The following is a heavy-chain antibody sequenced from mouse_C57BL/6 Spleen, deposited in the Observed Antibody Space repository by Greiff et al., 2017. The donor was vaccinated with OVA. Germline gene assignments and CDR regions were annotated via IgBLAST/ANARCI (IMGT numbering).Heavy chain of an antibody. CDR3: ARSTGTDWYFDV. D-gene: IGHD4-1*01. CDR1: GFTFSDYG. J-gene: IGHJ1*03. V-gene: IGHV5-17*01. Sequence: EVKVVESGGGLVKPGGSLKLSCAASGFTFSDYGMHWVRQAPEKGLEWVAYISSGSSTIYYADTVKGRFTSSRDNAKNTLFLQMTSLRSEDTAMYYCARSTGTDWYFDVWGTGTTVTVSS. CDR2: ISSGSSTI.